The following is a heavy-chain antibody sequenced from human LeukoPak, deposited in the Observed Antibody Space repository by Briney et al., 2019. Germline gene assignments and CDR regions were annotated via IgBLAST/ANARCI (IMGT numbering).Heavy chain of an antibody. CDR2: IYYSGST. V-gene: IGHV4-59*11. J-gene: IGHJ4*02. D-gene: IGHD3-10*01. CDR3: ARGPYYYGSGSYDGYYFDY. Sequence: ASETLSLTCTVSGGSISSHYWSWIRQPPGKGLEWIGYIYYSGSTNYNPSLKSQVTISVDTSKNQFSLKLSSVTAADTAVYYCARGPYYYGSGSYDGYYFDYWGQGTLVTVSS. CDR1: GGSISSHY.